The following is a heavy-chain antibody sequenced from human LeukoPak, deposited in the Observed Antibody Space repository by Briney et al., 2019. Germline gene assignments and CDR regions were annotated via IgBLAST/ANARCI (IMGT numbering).Heavy chain of an antibody. CDR1: GFTFSSYW. D-gene: IGHD6-19*01. Sequence: TGGSLRLSCAASGFTFSSYWMSWVRQAPGKGLEWVANIKQDASEKYYVDSVKGRFTISRDNAKNSLYLQMNSLRAEDTAVYYCARDPTLYSSGWYGGDYFDYWGQGTLVTVSS. CDR3: ARDPTLYSSGWYGGDYFDY. CDR2: IKQDASEK. J-gene: IGHJ4*02. V-gene: IGHV3-7*03.